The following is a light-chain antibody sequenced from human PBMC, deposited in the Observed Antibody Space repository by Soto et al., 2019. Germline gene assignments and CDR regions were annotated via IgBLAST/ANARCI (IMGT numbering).Light chain of an antibody. CDR1: QGISSY. CDR3: QQLKSYTFT. J-gene: IGKJ3*01. V-gene: IGKV1-9*01. Sequence: DIQLTQSPSFLSASVGDRVTITCRASQGISSYLVWYQQKPGKAPKVLIYAASTLQSGVPSRFSGSGSGTEFTLTISSLQPEDFATYYCQQLKSYTFTFGPGTKVTIK. CDR2: AAS.